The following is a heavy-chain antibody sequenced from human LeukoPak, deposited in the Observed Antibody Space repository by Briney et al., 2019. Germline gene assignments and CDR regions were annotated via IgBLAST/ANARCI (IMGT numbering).Heavy chain of an antibody. D-gene: IGHD6-13*01. CDR1: GFTVSSNY. J-gene: IGHJ2*01. CDR2: IYSGGST. CDR3: ARAHAGPYSSSWWRSHWYFDL. V-gene: IGHV3-66*01. Sequence: PGGSLRLSCAASGFTVSSNYMSWVRQAPGKGLEWVSVIYSGGSTYYADSVKGRFTISRDNSKNTLYLQMNSLRAGDTAVYYCARAHAGPYSSSWWRSHWYFDLWGRGTLVTVSS.